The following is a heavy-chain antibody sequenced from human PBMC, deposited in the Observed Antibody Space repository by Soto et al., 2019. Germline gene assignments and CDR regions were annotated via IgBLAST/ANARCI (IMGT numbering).Heavy chain of an antibody. D-gene: IGHD3-22*01. V-gene: IGHV1-2*04. J-gene: IGHJ6*02. Sequence: ASVKVSCKASGYTFTGYYMHWVRQATGQGLEWMGWINPNSGGTNYAQKFQGWVTMTRDTSIGTAYMELSRLRSDDTAVYYCARSKMRFPTRQYSSDYYALDQYYYEMDVWGQGTTVTVSS. CDR2: INPNSGGT. CDR1: GYTFTGYY. CDR3: ARSKMRFPTRQYSSDYYALDQYYYEMDV.